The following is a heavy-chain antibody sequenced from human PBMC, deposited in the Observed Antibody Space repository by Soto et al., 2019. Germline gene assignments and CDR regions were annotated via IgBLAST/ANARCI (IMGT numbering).Heavy chain of an antibody. Sequence: KPSETLSLTCAVYGGSFSGYYWSWIRQPPGKGLEWIGEINHSGSTNYNPSLKSRVTISVDTSKNQFSLKLSSVTATDTAVYYCAGGRRYCSSTSCYPWFDPWGQGTLVTVSS. CDR2: INHSGST. D-gene: IGHD2-2*01. J-gene: IGHJ5*02. V-gene: IGHV4-34*01. CDR3: AGGRRYCSSTSCYPWFDP. CDR1: GGSFSGYY.